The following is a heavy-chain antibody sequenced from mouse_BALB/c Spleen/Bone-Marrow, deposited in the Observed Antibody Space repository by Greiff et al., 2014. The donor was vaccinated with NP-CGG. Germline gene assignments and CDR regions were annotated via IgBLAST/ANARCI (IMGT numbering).Heavy chain of an antibody. D-gene: IGHD2-4*01. V-gene: IGHV1-14*01. Sequence: EVQVVESGPELVKPGASVKMSCKASGYTFTAYVMHWVQQKPGQGLEWIGYINPYNDGTKYNEKFKGKATLTSDKSSSTAYIELSSLTSDDSAVYYCARKGGLRRGDYYAMDYWGQGTSVTVSS. CDR3: ARKGGLRRGDYYAMDY. CDR1: GYTFTAYV. J-gene: IGHJ4*01. CDR2: INPYNDGT.